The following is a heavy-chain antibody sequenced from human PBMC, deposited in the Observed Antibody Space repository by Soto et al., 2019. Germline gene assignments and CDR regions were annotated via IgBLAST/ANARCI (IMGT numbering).Heavy chain of an antibody. CDR2: INPNSGGT. J-gene: IGHJ5*02. CDR1: GYTFTGYY. CDR3: ARGECSGGSCYHNRFDP. V-gene: IGHV1-2*02. D-gene: IGHD2-15*01. Sequence: ASVKVSCKASGYTFTGYYMHWVRQAPGQGLEWMGWINPNSGGTNYAQKFQGRVTMTRDTSISTAYMELSRLRSDDTAVYYCARGECSGGSCYHNRFDPWGQRTAVTVS.